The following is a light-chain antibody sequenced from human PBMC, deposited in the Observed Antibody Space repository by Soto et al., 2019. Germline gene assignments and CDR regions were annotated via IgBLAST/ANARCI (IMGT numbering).Light chain of an antibody. V-gene: IGLV2-8*01. CDR3: NSYADSDNRV. Sequence: QSVLTQPPSASGSPGQSVTISCTGTSSDVGGYNYVSWYQHHPGKAPKLMIYEVTKRPSGVPDRFSGSKSGNTASLTVSGLQAEDEADYYCNSYADSDNRVFGGGTKLTVL. J-gene: IGLJ3*02. CDR2: EVT. CDR1: SSDVGGYNY.